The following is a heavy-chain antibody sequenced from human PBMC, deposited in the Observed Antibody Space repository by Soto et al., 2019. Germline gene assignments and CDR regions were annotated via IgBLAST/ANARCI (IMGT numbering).Heavy chain of an antibody. CDR2: SYYSGST. J-gene: IGHJ6*02. CDR3: ASYLWGYCGEDCKSLDV. D-gene: IGHD2-21*02. CDR1: GGSISSYY. Sequence: SETLSLTCTVSGGSISSYYWSWIRQPPGKGLEWIGYSYYSGSTNYNPSLKSRVTISVDTSKNQLSLKVTSVTAADTAVYYCASYLWGYCGEDCKSLDVWGQGTLLTVSS. V-gene: IGHV4-59*01.